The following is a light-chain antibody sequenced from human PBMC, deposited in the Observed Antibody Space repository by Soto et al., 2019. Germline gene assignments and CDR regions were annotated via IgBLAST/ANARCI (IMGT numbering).Light chain of an antibody. CDR1: QRVLYSSNNNNY. V-gene: IGKV4-1*01. CDR3: QQYYDTPST. Sequence: DIVMTQSPDSLAVSLGERATINCKSSQRVLYSSNNNNYIAWYQQKPGQPPKLIIYWASTRESGVPDRFSGSGSGTDFTLTSSSLQAEDVAIYYCQQYYDTPSTFGQGTKVEIK. CDR2: WAS. J-gene: IGKJ1*01.